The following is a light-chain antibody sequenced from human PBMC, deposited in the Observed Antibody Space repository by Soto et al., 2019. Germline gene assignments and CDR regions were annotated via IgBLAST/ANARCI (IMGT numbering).Light chain of an antibody. CDR2: DVT. V-gene: IGLV2-8*01. CDR1: SSDIGGYNS. Sequence: QSALTQSPSASGSPGQSVTISCTGTSSDIGGYNSVSWYQQHPGKAPKVMIYDVTKRPSGVPDRFSGSKSGKTASLTVSGLQAEDEGTYYCSSYGGYNNVVFGTGTKVTVL. J-gene: IGLJ1*01. CDR3: SSYGGYNNVV.